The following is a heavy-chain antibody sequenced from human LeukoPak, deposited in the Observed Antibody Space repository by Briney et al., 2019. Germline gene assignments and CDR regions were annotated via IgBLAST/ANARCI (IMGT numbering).Heavy chain of an antibody. J-gene: IGHJ4*02. CDR3: ARGHCSSTSCQIAYFDY. CDR1: GFTFSSYS. CDR2: ISSSSSYI. Sequence: GGSLRLSCAASGFTFSSYSMNWVRQAPGKGLEWVSSISSSSSYIYYADSVKGRFTISRDNAKNSLYLQTNSLRAEDTAVHYCARGHCSSTSCQIAYFDYWGQGTLVTVSS. D-gene: IGHD2-2*01. V-gene: IGHV3-21*01.